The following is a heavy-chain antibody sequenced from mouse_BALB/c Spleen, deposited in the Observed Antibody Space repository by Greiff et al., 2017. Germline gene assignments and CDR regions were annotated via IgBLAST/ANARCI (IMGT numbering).Heavy chain of an antibody. D-gene: IGHD2-3*01. V-gene: IGHV5-9-4*01. CDR2: ISSGGSYT. J-gene: IGHJ4*01. CDR1: GFTFSSYA. CDR3: ARDPDDGLYYAMDY. Sequence: EVKLMESGGGLVKPGGSLKLSCAASGFTFSSYAMSWVRQSPEKRLEWVAEISSGGSYTYYPDTVTGRFTISRDNAKNTLYLEMSSLRSEDTAMYYCARDPDDGLYYAMDYWGQGTSVTVSS.